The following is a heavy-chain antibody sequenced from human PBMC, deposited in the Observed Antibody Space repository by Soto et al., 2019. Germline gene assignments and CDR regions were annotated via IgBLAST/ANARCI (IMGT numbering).Heavy chain of an antibody. V-gene: IGHV3-7*01. CDR2: IGPDGTET. CDR3: AKPYDFWTSSPDY. Sequence: AGGALRLSCVGSGFTFIVYWMSWALQAPGKGLEWVATIGPDGTETLYDNTVKGRFTISRDNARNSLYLQMNSLRAEDTAVYYWAKPYDFWTSSPDYWGPGPLVTLSS. D-gene: IGHD3-3*01. CDR1: GFTFIVYW. J-gene: IGHJ4*02.